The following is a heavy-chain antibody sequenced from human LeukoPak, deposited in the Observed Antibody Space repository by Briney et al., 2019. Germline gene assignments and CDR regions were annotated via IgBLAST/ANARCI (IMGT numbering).Heavy chain of an antibody. CDR2: IIPILGIA. Sequence: SVKVSCKASGGTFSSYAISWVRQAPGQGLEWMGRIIPILGIANYAQKFQGRVTITADKSTSTAYMELSSLRSEDTAVYYCARGRVNDDFWSGYYTSYDAFDIWGQGTMVTVSS. V-gene: IGHV1-69*04. D-gene: IGHD3-3*01. CDR3: ARGRVNDDFWSGYYTSYDAFDI. J-gene: IGHJ3*02. CDR1: GGTFSSYA.